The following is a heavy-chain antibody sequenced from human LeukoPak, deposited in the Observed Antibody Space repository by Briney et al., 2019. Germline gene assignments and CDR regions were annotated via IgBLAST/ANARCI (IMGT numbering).Heavy chain of an antibody. CDR3: ARGADSSGDHLDY. Sequence: GGSLRLSCAASGFTFSDYYMSWVRQAPGKGLEWVAVISYDGSNKYYADSVKGRFTISRDNSKNTLYLQMNSLRAEDTAVYYCARGADSSGDHLDYWGQGTLVTVSS. V-gene: IGHV3-30-3*01. J-gene: IGHJ4*02. D-gene: IGHD3-22*01. CDR1: GFTFSDYY. CDR2: ISYDGSNK.